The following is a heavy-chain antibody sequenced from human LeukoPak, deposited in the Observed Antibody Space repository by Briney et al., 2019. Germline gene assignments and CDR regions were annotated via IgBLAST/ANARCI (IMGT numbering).Heavy chain of an antibody. Sequence: PGGSLRLSCAASGFTFSAHYMDWVRQAPGKGREWVGRTKNKANSYTPEYAAWVKGRFTISRDDSKNSLYLQMNSLKTEDTAVYYCAKGSRRYCSGGSCTKYYYYGMDVWGQGTTVTVSS. CDR2: TKNKANSYTP. J-gene: IGHJ6*02. CDR1: GFTFSAHY. D-gene: IGHD2-15*01. V-gene: IGHV3-72*01. CDR3: AKGSRRYCSGGSCTKYYYYGMDV.